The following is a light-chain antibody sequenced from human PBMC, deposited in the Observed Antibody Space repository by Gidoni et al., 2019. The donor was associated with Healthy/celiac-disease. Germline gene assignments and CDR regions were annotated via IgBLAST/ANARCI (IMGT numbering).Light chain of an antibody. CDR2: DVS. CDR1: SSYVGGYNY. J-gene: IGLJ1*01. Sequence: QSALTQPASVSGSPGPSITISCPGTSSYVGGYNYVSWYQQHPGKAPKLMIYDVSNRPSGVSNRFSGSKSGNTASRTISGLQAEDEADYYCSSYTSSSTYVFGTGTKVTVL. V-gene: IGLV2-14*03. CDR3: SSYTSSSTYV.